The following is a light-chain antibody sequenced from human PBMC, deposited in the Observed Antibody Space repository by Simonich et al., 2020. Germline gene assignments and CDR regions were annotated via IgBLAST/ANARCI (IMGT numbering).Light chain of an antibody. CDR3: YSAADNNLRV. Sequence: SYELTQPSSVSVSPGQTARITCSGDVLAKKYARWFQQKPGQAPVLVIYKDSERPLGIPGRFSGSSSGTTVTLTISGDQVEDEADYYCYSAADNNLRVFGTGTKVTVL. CDR1: VLAKKY. CDR2: KDS. V-gene: IGLV3-27*01. J-gene: IGLJ1*01.